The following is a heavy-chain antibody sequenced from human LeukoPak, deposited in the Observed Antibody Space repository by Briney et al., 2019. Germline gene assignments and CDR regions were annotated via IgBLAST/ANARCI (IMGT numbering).Heavy chain of an antibody. J-gene: IGHJ1*01. CDR3: ARAPSEIGGYYPEYFRH. V-gene: IGHV3-74*01. Sequence: AGGSLRLSCAASGFTFSSYWMHWVRQAPGKGLVWVSCIKSDGSTNYADSVKGRFTISRDNAKNTLALQMNSLRAEDTGVYYCARAPSEIGGYYPEYFRHWGQGTLVTVSS. D-gene: IGHD3-22*01. CDR2: IKSDGST. CDR1: GFTFSSYW.